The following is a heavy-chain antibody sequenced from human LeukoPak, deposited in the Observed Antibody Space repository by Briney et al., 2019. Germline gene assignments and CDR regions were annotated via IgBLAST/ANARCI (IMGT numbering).Heavy chain of an antibody. CDR3: ARASRDGYNQNFDH. CDR2: IYPGDSDT. J-gene: IGHJ4*02. Sequence: GESLKISCRVAGYIFTDYWIGWVRQMPGKGLEWMGIIYPGDSDTRYDPSFQGQVTISADVSTSTAYLQWSSLRASDTAMYYCARASRDGYNQNFDHWGQGTLVTVSS. CDR1: GYIFTDYW. D-gene: IGHD5-24*01. V-gene: IGHV5-51*01.